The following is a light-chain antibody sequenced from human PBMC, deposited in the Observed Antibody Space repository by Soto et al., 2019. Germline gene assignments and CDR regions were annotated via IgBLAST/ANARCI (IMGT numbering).Light chain of an antibody. CDR1: QSVSSSY. CDR2: GAS. CDR3: QHYGRSPPSWT. V-gene: IGKV3-20*01. Sequence: ETVLTQSPDTLSLSPGERATLSCRTSQSVSSSYLAWYQQKPGQAPRLLIYGASTRATGIPDRFSGSGSGTDFTLTISRLEPEDFAVYYCQHYGRSPPSWTFGQGTKVEIK. J-gene: IGKJ1*01.